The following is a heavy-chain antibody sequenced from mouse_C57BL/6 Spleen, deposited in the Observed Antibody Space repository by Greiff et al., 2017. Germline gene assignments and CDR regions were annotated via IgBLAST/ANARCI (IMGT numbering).Heavy chain of an antibody. V-gene: IGHV5-17*01. CDR2: ISSGSSTI. J-gene: IGHJ4*01. CDR3: ASWDYDIYAMDY. D-gene: IGHD2-4*01. Sequence: EVNVVESGGGLVKPGGSLKLSCAASGFTFSDYGMHWVRQAPEKGLEWVAYISSGSSTIYYADTVKGRFTISREHAKNTLFLQMTSLRSEDTAMYYCASWDYDIYAMDYWGQGTSVTVSS. CDR1: GFTFSDYG.